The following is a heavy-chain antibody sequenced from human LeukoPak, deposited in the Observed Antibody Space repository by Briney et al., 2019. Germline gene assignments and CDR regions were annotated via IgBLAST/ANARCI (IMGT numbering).Heavy chain of an antibody. V-gene: IGHV3-21*01. CDR1: GFTFSNYN. D-gene: IGHD4-17*01. J-gene: IGHJ5*02. CDR3: AKDRGDYTDWFDP. Sequence: GGSLRLSCAAPGFTFSNYNMNWVRQAPGKGLEWISSITSSSSYKFYADSVKGRFTISRDNAKNSLYLQMNSLRAEDTAVYYCAKDRGDYTDWFDPWGQGTLVTVSS. CDR2: ITSSSSYK.